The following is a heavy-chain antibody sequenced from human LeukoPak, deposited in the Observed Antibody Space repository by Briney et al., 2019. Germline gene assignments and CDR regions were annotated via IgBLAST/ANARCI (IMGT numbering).Heavy chain of an antibody. CDR3: ATNVRFFDS. V-gene: IGHV4-4*02. J-gene: IGHJ4*02. D-gene: IGHD1-1*01. Sequence: PSGTLSLTCTVSGDSISNSIWWSWLRQPPGKGLEWIGEVDHTGNTNYRPFLDSRVTLSIDTSKNQFSLTLTSVTAADTAVYYCATNVRFFDSWGQGTRVTVSS. CDR2: VDHTGNT. CDR1: GDSISNSIW.